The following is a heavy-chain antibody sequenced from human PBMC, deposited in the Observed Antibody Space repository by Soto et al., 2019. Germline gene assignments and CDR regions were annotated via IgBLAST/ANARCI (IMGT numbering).Heavy chain of an antibody. CDR3: ARDPKERQLWLPYYYYGMDV. J-gene: IGHJ6*02. CDR2: ISAYNGNT. Sequence: ASVKVSCKASGYTFTSYGISWVRQAPGQGLEWMGWISAYNGNTNYAQKLQGRVTMTTDTSTSTAYMELRSLRSDDTAVYYCARDPKERQLWLPYYYYGMDVWGQGTTVTVSS. CDR1: GYTFTSYG. D-gene: IGHD5-18*01. V-gene: IGHV1-18*01.